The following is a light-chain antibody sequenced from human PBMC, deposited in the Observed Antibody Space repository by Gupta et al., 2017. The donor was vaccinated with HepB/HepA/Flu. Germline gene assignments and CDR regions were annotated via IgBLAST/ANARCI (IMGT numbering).Light chain of an antibody. J-gene: IGKJ4*01. CDR3: QQRSNWPPLT. Sequence: EIVLTQSPATLSLSPGERATLSCRASQSVSSYLAWYQQNPGQAPRLLIYDASNRATGIPARFSGSGSGTDFTLTISSREPEDFAVYYCQQRSNWPPLTFGGGTKVEIK. V-gene: IGKV3-11*01. CDR1: QSVSSY. CDR2: DAS.